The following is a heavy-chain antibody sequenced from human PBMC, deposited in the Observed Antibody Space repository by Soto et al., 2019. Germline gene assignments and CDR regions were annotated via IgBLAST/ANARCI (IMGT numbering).Heavy chain of an antibody. J-gene: IGHJ6*02. Sequence: QVQLVQSGAEVKKPGSSVKVSCKASGGTFSSYAISWVRQAPGQGLEWMGGIIPIFGTANYAQKFQGRVTITADESTSTAYMGLSSLRSEDTAVYYCAGNIVATITRYYYGMDVWGQGTTVTVSS. CDR1: GGTFSSYA. V-gene: IGHV1-69*01. D-gene: IGHD5-12*01. CDR2: IIPIFGTA. CDR3: AGNIVATITRYYYGMDV.